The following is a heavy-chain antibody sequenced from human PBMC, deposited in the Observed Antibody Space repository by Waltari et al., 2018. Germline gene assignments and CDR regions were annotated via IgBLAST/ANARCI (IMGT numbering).Heavy chain of an antibody. Sequence: QVQLVESGGGVVQPGRSLRLSCAASGFTFSSYAMHWVRQAPGKGLEWMGRINPNSGGTNYAQKFQGRVTMTRDTSISTAYMELSRLRSDDTAVYYCARGSGMGYWYFDLWGRGTLVTVSS. CDR3: ARGSGMGYWYFDL. CDR1: GFTFSSYA. V-gene: IGHV1-2*06. CDR2: INPNSGGT. J-gene: IGHJ2*01. D-gene: IGHD1-26*01.